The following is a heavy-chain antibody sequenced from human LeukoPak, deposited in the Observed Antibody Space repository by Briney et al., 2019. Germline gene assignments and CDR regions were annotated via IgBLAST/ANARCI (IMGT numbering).Heavy chain of an antibody. V-gene: IGHV4-39*01. CDR2: IHYSGSA. CDR1: GGSISTSSYH. CDR3: ARYCSGGGCSSSSWFDP. J-gene: IGHJ5*02. Sequence: SETLSLTCTVSGGSISTSSYHWSWIRQPPGQGLEWIGTIHYSGSAYYNPSLKSRLTVSVDTSNNQFSLKLSSVTAADTAVYYCARYCSGGGCSSSSWFDPGGQGALVTVSS. D-gene: IGHD2-15*01.